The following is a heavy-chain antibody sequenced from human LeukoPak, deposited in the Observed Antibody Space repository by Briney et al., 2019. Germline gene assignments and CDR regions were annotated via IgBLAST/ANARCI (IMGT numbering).Heavy chain of an antibody. CDR2: IYYSGGT. CDR3: ARTISSSNFYYYYMDV. V-gene: IGHV4-59*11. CDR1: GGSISSHY. Sequence: SETLSLTCTVTGGSISSHYWSWIRQPPGKGLECIGYIYYSGGTNYNPSLKSRVTISVDTSKNQFSLKLSSVTAADTAVYSCARTISSSNFYYYYMDVWGKGTTVTVSS. D-gene: IGHD2-2*01. J-gene: IGHJ6*03.